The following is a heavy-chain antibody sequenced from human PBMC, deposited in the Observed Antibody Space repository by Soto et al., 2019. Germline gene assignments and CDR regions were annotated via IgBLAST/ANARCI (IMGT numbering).Heavy chain of an antibody. J-gene: IGHJ4*02. V-gene: IGHV3-7*01. CDR2: INEDGGAI. Sequence: HPGGSLRLSCAASGFRFNKSWMSWVRQAPGKGLEWVANINEDGGAIFYVDSVKGRFTISRDNAKNSLYLQMNNLRVEDTAVYYCSRAEDYWGQGT. CDR3: SRAEDY. CDR1: GFRFNKSW.